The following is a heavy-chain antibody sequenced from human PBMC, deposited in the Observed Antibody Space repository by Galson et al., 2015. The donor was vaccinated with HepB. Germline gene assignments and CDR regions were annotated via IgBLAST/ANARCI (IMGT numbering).Heavy chain of an antibody. CDR1: GFTFSSYA. D-gene: IGHD6-19*01. J-gene: IGHJ4*02. CDR3: AKWFFGYSSGGDY. Sequence: SLRLSCAASGFTFSSYAMSWVRQAPGKGLEWVSAISGSGGSTYYADPVKGRFTISRDNSKNTLYLQMNSLRAEDTAVYYCAKWFFGYSSGGDYWGQGTLVTVSS. V-gene: IGHV3-23*01. CDR2: ISGSGGST.